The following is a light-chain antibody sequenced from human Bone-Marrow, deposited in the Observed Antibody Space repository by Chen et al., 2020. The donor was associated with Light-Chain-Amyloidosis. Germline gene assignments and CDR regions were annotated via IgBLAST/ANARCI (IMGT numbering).Light chain of an antibody. V-gene: IGLV3-25*03. CDR2: RDT. CDR3: QSADSSGTYEVI. Sequence: SYELTQPPSVSVSPGPTARITCSGDDLPTKYAYWYQQKPGQAPVLWITRDTERPSGISERFSGSSSGTTATLTISGVQAEDEADYHCQSADSSGTYEVIFGGGTKLTVL. CDR1: DLPTKY. J-gene: IGLJ2*01.